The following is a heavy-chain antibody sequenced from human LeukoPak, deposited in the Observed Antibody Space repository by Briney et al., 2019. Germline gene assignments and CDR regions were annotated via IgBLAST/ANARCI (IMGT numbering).Heavy chain of an antibody. CDR3: ARDQGYCSSTSCYNYYYGMDV. Sequence: SVKVSCKASGGTFSSYAISWVRQAPGQGLEWMGRIIPILGIANYAQKFQGRVTITADKSTSTAYMELSSLRSEDTAVYYCARDQGYCSSTSCYNYYYGMDVWGQGTTVTVSS. J-gene: IGHJ6*02. CDR2: IIPILGIA. D-gene: IGHD2-2*01. CDR1: GGTFSSYA. V-gene: IGHV1-69*04.